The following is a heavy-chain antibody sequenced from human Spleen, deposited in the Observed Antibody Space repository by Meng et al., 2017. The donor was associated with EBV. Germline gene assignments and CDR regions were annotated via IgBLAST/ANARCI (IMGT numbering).Heavy chain of an antibody. CDR1: GGSISSSGYY. D-gene: IGHD3-22*01. J-gene: IGHJ4*02. Sequence: QVQLQESGPGLVKPSQTLSLTCSVSGGSISSSGYYWSWIRQPPGKGLEWIGHIYYSGSTYYNPSLKSRVTISVDTSKNQFSLKLPSVTAADTAVYFCARLTSYYYDSNGFDFWGQGALVTVSS. CDR3: ARLTSYYYDSNGFDF. V-gene: IGHV4-30-4*01. CDR2: IYYSGST.